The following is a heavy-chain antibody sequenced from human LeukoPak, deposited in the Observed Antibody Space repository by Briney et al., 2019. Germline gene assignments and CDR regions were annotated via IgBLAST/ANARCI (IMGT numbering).Heavy chain of an antibody. CDR2: ISSSSSTI. V-gene: IGHV3-48*02. Sequence: GGSLRLSCAASGFTFSSYSMNWVRQAPGKGLEWVSYISSSSSTIYYADSVKGRFTISRDNAKNSLYLQMNSLRDEDTAVYYCARVVATIEVTFGMDVWGQGTTVTVSS. CDR1: GFTFSSYS. J-gene: IGHJ6*02. D-gene: IGHD5-12*01. CDR3: ARVVATIEVTFGMDV.